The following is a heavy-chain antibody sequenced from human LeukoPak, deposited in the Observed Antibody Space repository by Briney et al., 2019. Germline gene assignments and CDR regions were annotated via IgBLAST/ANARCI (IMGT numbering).Heavy chain of an antibody. Sequence: GGSLRLSCAASGFTVSSNYMSWVRQAPGKGLEWVSVIYSGGSTCYADSVKGRFTISRDNSKNTLYLQMNSLRAEDTAVYYCASLSGGSSEIDYWGQGTLVTVSS. D-gene: IGHD2-15*01. V-gene: IGHV3-53*01. CDR3: ASLSGGSSEIDY. J-gene: IGHJ4*02. CDR2: IYSGGST. CDR1: GFTVSSNY.